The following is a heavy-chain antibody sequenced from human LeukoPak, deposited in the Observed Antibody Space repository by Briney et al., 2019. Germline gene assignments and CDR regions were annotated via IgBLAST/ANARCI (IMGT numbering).Heavy chain of an antibody. CDR2: INSDGSGT. D-gene: IGHD2-2*01. J-gene: IGHJ6*03. CDR3: ARAIAIVVVPATSPYMDV. CDR1: GFTFSRYW. Sequence: GSLRLSCVASGFTFSRYWMHWARQAPGKGLVWVSRINSDGSGTSNADSAKGRFTISRDNAKNTLYLQMNSLRAEDTAVYYCARAIAIVVVPATSPYMDVWGKGTTVTVSS. V-gene: IGHV3-74*01.